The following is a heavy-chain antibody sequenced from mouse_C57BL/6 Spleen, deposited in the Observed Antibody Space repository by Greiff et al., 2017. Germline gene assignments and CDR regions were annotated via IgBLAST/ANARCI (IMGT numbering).Heavy chain of an antibody. J-gene: IGHJ2*01. Sequence: VQLQESGAELVRPGASVTLSCKASGYPFTDYEMHWVKQTPVHGLEWIGAIDPETGGTAYNQKFKGKAILTADKSSSTSYMELRSLTSEDSAVYYCTRTVVATGDYWGQGTTLTVSS. D-gene: IGHD1-1*01. CDR1: GYPFTDYE. CDR3: TRTVVATGDY. CDR2: IDPETGGT. V-gene: IGHV1-15*01.